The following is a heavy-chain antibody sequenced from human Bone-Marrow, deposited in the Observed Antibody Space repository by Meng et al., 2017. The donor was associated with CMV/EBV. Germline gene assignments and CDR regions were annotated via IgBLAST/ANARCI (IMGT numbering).Heavy chain of an antibody. Sequence: GESLKIACAASGFTFSSYSMNWVRQAPGKGLEWVSYINRGSTTIYYADSVEGRFTVSRDNTKNSLFLQMNSLRAEDTAVYYCAKDVGYDFWSTYPPAYYGMDVWGQGTTVTVSS. V-gene: IGHV3-48*04. J-gene: IGHJ6*02. D-gene: IGHD3-3*01. CDR3: AKDVGYDFWSTYPPAYYGMDV. CDR1: GFTFSSYS. CDR2: INRGSTTI.